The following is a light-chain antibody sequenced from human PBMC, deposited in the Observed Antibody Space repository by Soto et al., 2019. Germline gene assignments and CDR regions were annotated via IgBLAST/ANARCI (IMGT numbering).Light chain of an antibody. Sequence: QSVLTQPPSASGTPGQRVTISCSGSNSNIGSNTVNWYQQLPGSAPKLLIYSNNQWPSGVPDRFSSSKSGTSASLAISGLQSEDEADYYCAAWDDSLNGVIFGGGTKLTVL. V-gene: IGLV1-44*01. CDR3: AAWDDSLNGVI. CDR1: NSNIGSNT. J-gene: IGLJ2*01. CDR2: SNN.